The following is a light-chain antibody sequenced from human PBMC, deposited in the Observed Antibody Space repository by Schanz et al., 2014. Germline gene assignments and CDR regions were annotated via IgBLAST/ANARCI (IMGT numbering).Light chain of an antibody. J-gene: IGLJ3*02. CDR3: GTWDRSLSDGLWV. V-gene: IGLV1-40*01. CDR2: GNS. CDR1: SSNIGAGFD. Sequence: QSVLTQPPSVSGAPGQRVTISCTGSSSNIGAGFDVHWYQQLPGRAPQVLIYGNSNRPSGIPDRFSGSKSGTSATLGITGLQTGDEAVYYCGTWDRSLSDGLWVFGGGTKLTVL.